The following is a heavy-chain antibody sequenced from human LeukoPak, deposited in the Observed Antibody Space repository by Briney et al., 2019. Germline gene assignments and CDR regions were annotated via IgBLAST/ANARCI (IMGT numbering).Heavy chain of an antibody. CDR3: ARAKSGTTWGGTFDI. CDR2: IYYSGST. J-gene: IGHJ3*02. Sequence: SETLSLTCTVSGGSISTYYWSWLRQSPGKGLEWIAYIYYSGSTKYNPSLNSRVTISVDTSKNQFSLKLTSVTAADTAMYYCARAKSGTTWGGTFDIWGQGTMVAVSS. V-gene: IGHV4-59*01. CDR1: GGSISTYY. D-gene: IGHD1-7*01.